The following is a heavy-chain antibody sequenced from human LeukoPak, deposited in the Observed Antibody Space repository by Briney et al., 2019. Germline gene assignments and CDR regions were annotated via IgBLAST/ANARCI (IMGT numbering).Heavy chain of an antibody. J-gene: IGHJ6*02. Sequence: TSETLSLTCAVYGGSFSGYYWSWIRQPPGKGLEWIGEINHSGSTNYNPSLKSRVTISVDTSKNQFSLKLSSVTAADTAVYYCAIDAGTGPYYYYGMDVWGQGTTVTVSS. CDR3: AIDAGTGPYYYYGMDV. CDR2: INHSGST. D-gene: IGHD6-13*01. CDR1: GGSFSGYY. V-gene: IGHV4-34*01.